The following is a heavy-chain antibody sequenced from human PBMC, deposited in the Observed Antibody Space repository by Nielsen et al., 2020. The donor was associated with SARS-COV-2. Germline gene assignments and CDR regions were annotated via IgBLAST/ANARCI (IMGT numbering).Heavy chain of an antibody. CDR3: ARDNRMITFGGVMRNFDY. CDR1: GYTFTSYG. CDR2: ISAYNGNT. J-gene: IGHJ4*02. Sequence: ALVKVSCKASGYTFTSYGISWVRQAPGQGLEWMGWISAYNGNTNYAQKLQGRVTMTTDTSTSTAYMELRSLRSDDTAVYYCARDNRMITFGGVMRNFDYWGQGTLVTVSS. V-gene: IGHV1-18*01. D-gene: IGHD3-16*01.